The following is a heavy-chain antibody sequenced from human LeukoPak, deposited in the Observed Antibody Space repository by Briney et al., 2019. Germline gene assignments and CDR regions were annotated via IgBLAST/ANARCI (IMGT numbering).Heavy chain of an antibody. CDR2: ITTNGGGT. Sequence: GGSLRLSCAASGFTFSTYAMHWVRRAPGKGLEYVSAITTNGGGTYYANSVKGRFTISRDNSKNTLYLQMGSLRAEDMAVYYCARGYVLLDYWGQGTLVTVSS. D-gene: IGHD2/OR15-2a*01. CDR3: ARGYVLLDY. J-gene: IGHJ4*02. V-gene: IGHV3-64*01. CDR1: GFTFSTYA.